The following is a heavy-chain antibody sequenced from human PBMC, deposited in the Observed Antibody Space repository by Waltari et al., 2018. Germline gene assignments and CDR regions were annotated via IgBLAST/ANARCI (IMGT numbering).Heavy chain of an antibody. Sequence: QLQLQESGPGLVKPSETLSLTCTVSGGSLSSSSYYWGWIRQPPGKGLEWIGSIYYSGSTYYNPSLKSRVTISVDTSKNQFSLKLSSVTAADTAVYYCARDPPRRLTYGQQLSYFDYWGQGTLVTVSS. V-gene: IGHV4-39*07. J-gene: IGHJ4*02. CDR3: ARDPPRRLTYGQQLSYFDY. D-gene: IGHD6-13*01. CDR2: IYYSGST. CDR1: GGSLSSSSYY.